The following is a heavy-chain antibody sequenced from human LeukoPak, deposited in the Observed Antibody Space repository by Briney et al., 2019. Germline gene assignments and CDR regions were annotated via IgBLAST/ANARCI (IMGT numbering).Heavy chain of an antibody. J-gene: IGHJ6*02. CDR1: GYTFTSYG. CDR2: ISAYKGNT. CDR3: ARERAVSGSPICYGMDV. V-gene: IGHV1-18*01. Sequence: ASGKVSCKASGYTFTSYGISWGRQAPGQGLEWRRWISAYKGNTNYAQKLQGRVTMTTDTSTSTAYRELRSLRSDDPAVNYCARERAVSGSPICYGMDVWGQGTTVTVSS. D-gene: IGHD2/OR15-2a*01.